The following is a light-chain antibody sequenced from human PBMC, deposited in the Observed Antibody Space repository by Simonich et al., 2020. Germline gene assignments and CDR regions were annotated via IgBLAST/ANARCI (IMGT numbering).Light chain of an antibody. CDR2: EDN. J-gene: IGLJ3*02. CDR3: QSYDSSNWV. V-gene: IGLV6-57*03. CDR1: SGSIASNY. Sequence: NFMLTQPHSVSESPGKTVTISCTRSSGSIASNYVQWYQPRPGSAPTSVIYEDNQRPHGVPDRFSGSIDSSSNSASLTISGLKTEDEADYYCQSYDSSNWVFGGGTKLTVL.